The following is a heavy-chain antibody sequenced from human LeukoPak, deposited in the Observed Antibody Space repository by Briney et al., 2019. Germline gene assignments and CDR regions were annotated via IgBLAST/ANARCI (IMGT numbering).Heavy chain of an antibody. Sequence: ASVKVSCKASGYTFTGYYMHWVRQAPGQGLEWMGWINPNSGGTNYAQKFQGRVTMTRDTSISTAYMELSRLRSDDTAVYYCARVGPEIRFSEWLYYFDYWGQGTLVTVSS. D-gene: IGHD3-3*01. J-gene: IGHJ4*02. CDR3: ARVGPEIRFSEWLYYFDY. CDR2: INPNSGGT. CDR1: GYTFTGYY. V-gene: IGHV1-2*02.